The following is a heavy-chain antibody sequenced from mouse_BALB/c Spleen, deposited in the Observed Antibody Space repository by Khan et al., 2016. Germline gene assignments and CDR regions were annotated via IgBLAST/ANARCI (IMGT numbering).Heavy chain of an antibody. V-gene: IGHV10-1*02. CDR1: GFNFNTYA. CDR2: IRSKSNNYAT. D-gene: IGHD2-2*01. CDR3: GSYGWGAMDY. J-gene: IGHJ4*01. Sequence: EVQLVESGGGLVQPKGSLKLSCAASGFNFNTYAMNWVRQAPGKGLEWVARIRSKSNNYATYYADSVKDRFTISRDDSQSMLYLQMNNLKTEDIATYYFGSYGWGAMDYWGQGTSVTVSS.